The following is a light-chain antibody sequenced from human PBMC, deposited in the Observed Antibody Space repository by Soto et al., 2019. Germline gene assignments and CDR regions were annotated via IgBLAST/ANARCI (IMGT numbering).Light chain of an antibody. Sequence: DRVMTQSPATLSASPGESTTLSCRASESVNHNLAWYQQKPGQPPRLLIYGASSRAPGVPARFSGSGTGTEFTLTISSLQSDDFAVYYCHQYNNWPPITFGQGTRLEMK. J-gene: IGKJ5*01. CDR2: GAS. V-gene: IGKV3-15*01. CDR1: ESVNHN. CDR3: HQYNNWPPIT.